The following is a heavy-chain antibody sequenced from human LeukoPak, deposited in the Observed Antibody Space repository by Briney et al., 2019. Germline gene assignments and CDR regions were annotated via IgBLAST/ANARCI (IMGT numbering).Heavy chain of an antibody. J-gene: IGHJ4*02. CDR1: GFTFSSYS. V-gene: IGHV3-23*01. CDR3: AKSGYNRFDY. Sequence: PGGSLRLSCAASGFTFSSYSMNWVRQAPGKGLEWVSNISGRGSGGSTYYADSVKGRFTISRDNSKNTLYLQMNSLRADDTAVYYCAKSGYNRFDYWGQGTLVTVSS. CDR2: ISGRGSGGST. D-gene: IGHD5-24*01.